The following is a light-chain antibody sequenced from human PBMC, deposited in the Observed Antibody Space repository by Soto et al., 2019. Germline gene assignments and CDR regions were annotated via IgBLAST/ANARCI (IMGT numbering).Light chain of an antibody. CDR1: TVTVTTGYY. J-gene: IGLJ3*02. V-gene: IGLV7-43*01. CDR2: YTS. CDR3: VLYAGGGWV. Sequence: QTVVTQEPSLTVSPGGTVTLTCASSTVTVTTGYYPNWFQQKPGQAPRSLIYYTSNKHSWTPARFSGSLLGGKAALTLSGVQPEDEAEYYCVLYAGGGWVFGGGTKLTVL.